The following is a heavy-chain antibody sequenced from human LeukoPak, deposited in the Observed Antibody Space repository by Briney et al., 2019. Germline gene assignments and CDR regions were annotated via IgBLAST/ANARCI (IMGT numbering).Heavy chain of an antibody. D-gene: IGHD3-22*01. J-gene: IGHJ4*02. CDR3: ARRRHYDSSDY. CDR1: GGSVSSGSYY. Sequence: SETLSLTCTVSGGSVSSGSYYWSWIRQPPGKGLEWIGHIYYSGSTNYNPSLKSRVTISVDTSKNQFSLKLNSVTAADTAVYYCARRRHYDSSDYWGQGTLVTVSS. V-gene: IGHV4-61*01. CDR2: IYYSGST.